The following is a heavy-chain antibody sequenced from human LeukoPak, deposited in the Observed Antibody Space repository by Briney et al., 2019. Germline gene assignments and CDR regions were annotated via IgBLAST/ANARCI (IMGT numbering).Heavy chain of an antibody. D-gene: IGHD3-10*01. CDR1: GGSISSSSYY. CDR2: IYYSGST. J-gene: IGHJ6*04. Sequence: SETLSLTCTVSGGSISSSSYYWGWIRQPPGKGLEWIGSIYYSGSTYYNPSLKSRVTISVDTSKNQFSLKLSSVTAADTAVYYCAREGAIGVRGVIISGMDVWGKGTTVTVSS. CDR3: AREGAIGVRGVIISGMDV. V-gene: IGHV4-39*02.